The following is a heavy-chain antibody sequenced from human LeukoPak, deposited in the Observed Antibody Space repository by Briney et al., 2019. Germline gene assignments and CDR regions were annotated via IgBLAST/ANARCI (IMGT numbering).Heavy chain of an antibody. J-gene: IGHJ4*02. CDR2: INNSGST. CDR1: AGSFSGYY. V-gene: IGHV4-34*01. CDR3: ARSRPGIQLWLRGYYFDY. D-gene: IGHD5-18*01. Sequence: PSETLSLNGAVYAGSFSGYYWSWIRQPPGKGLEWSGEINNSGSTNYNPALKSRVTISVDTSKNQFSLKLSSVTAADTAVYYCARSRPGIQLWLRGYYFDYWGQGTLVTVSS.